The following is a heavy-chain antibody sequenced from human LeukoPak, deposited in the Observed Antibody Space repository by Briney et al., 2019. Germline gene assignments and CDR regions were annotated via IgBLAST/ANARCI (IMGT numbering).Heavy chain of an antibody. V-gene: IGHV3-21*01. CDR1: GFTFDDYG. D-gene: IGHD3-10*01. CDR2: ITSSSTYI. Sequence: GGSLRLSCAASGFTFDDYGMSWVRQAPGKGLEWVSSITSSSTYIYYADSVKGRFTISRDNAKNSLYLQMHSLGDEDTAVYYCARAPPRYGSGSFHFDFWGQGTLVTVSS. J-gene: IGHJ4*02. CDR3: ARAPPRYGSGSFHFDF.